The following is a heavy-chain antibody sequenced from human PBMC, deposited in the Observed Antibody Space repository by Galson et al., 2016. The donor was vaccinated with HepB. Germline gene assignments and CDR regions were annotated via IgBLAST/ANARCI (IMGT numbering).Heavy chain of an antibody. CDR3: ARGRSHGWGRFYLDY. V-gene: IGHV2-70*13. D-gene: IGHD3-10*01. CDR1: GFSLKTTEMC. CDR2: IDWGDDK. Sequence: PALVKPTQTLTLTCSFSGFSLKTTEMCVTWIRQPPGRALEWLAQIDWGDDKYYSTSLKARLTISKDTSENQVVLTMTNMDPGDTGTYYCARGRSHGWGRFYLDYWGQGIMVTVSS. J-gene: IGHJ4*02.